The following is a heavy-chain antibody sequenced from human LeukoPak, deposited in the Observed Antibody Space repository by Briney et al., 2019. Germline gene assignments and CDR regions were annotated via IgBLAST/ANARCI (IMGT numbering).Heavy chain of an antibody. D-gene: IGHD6-13*01. J-gene: IGHJ4*02. V-gene: IGHV3-30-3*01. CDR3: ARYSSSWYTGGSCLDY. CDR2: ISYDGSNK. Sequence: GGSLRLSCAASGFTFSSYAMHWVRQAPGKGLEWVAVISYDGSNKYYADSVKGRFTISRDNSKNTLYLQMNSLRAEDTAVYYCARYSSSWYTGGSCLDYWGQGTLVTVSS. CDR1: GFTFSSYA.